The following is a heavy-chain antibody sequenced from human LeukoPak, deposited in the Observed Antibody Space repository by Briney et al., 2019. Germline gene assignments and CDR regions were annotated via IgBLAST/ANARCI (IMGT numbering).Heavy chain of an antibody. V-gene: IGHV3-7*01. J-gene: IGHJ1*01. D-gene: IGHD4-11*01. CDR1: GSFTFSNYW. CDR3: EVYSA. Sequence: GGSLRLSCAASGSFTFSNYWMNWLRQAPGKGLEWVANINQDGSRIYYVDSVEGRFTISRDNAKNSLYLQMNSLRARDTAVYYCEVYSAWGQGTLVTVSS. CDR2: INQDGSRI.